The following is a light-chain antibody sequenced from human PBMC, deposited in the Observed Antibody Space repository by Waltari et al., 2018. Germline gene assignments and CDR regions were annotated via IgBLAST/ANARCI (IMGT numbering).Light chain of an antibody. CDR2: AAF. V-gene: IGKV1-33*01. J-gene: IGKJ1*01. Sequence: DIQMTQSPSSLSASVGDRVTITCQASQDISNYLNWYQKKPGKAPNLLISAAFNLETGVPSRFSGGRSGTDFTFTITSLQPEDIATYHCQQYADLPWTFGQGTKVEIK. CDR3: QQYADLPWT. CDR1: QDISNY.